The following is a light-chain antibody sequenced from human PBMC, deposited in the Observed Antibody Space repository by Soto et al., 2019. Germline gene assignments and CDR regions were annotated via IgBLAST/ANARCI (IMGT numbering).Light chain of an antibody. J-gene: IGKJ1*01. CDR1: QSVSNN. V-gene: IGKV3-15*01. CDR3: QQYNNWPPWT. CDR2: DAS. Sequence: ILMTQSPATLSVSPGERATLSCRASQSVSNNLAWYQQKPGQAPRLLLYDASTRATGIPARFSGSGSGTEFTLTISGLQSEEFAVYYCQQYNNWPPWTCGQGTKVEIK.